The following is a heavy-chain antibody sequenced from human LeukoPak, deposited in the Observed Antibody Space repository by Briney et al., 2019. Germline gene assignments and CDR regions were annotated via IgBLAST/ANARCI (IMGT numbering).Heavy chain of an antibody. J-gene: IGHJ3*02. CDR1: GYTFTGYY. CDR3: ALVARWPYGVPADRGAFDI. Sequence: ASVKVSCKASGYTFTGYYMHWVRQAPGQGLEWMGWINPNSGGTNYAQKFQGRVTMTRDTSISTAYMELSRLRSDDTAVYYCALVARWPYGVPADRGAFDIWGQGTMVTVSS. V-gene: IGHV1-2*02. CDR2: INPNSGGT. D-gene: IGHD2-2*01.